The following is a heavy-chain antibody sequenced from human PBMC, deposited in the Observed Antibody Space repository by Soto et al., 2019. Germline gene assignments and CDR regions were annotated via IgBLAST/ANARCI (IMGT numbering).Heavy chain of an antibody. Sequence: GVSLRLSCEASGFTITNKTMHWVRPAPAKGLKKLAVISDDGDNKYFADSLKGRFTISRDSSNKTLYLQINSLRPEDTAVYYCARDRYSSSTLFDYWGQGT. J-gene: IGHJ4*02. D-gene: IGHD6-6*01. CDR2: ISDDGDNK. V-gene: IGHV3-30-3*01. CDR3: ARDRYSSSTLFDY. CDR1: GFTITNKT.